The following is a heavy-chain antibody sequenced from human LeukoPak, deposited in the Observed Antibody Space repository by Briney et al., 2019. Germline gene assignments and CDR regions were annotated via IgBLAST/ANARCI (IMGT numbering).Heavy chain of an antibody. CDR3: ALRYSSSWQRGFDY. Sequence: PSKTLSLTCTVSGGSISSSSYYWGRIRQPPGKGLELIGSINYSRRTYYNPNRKSRVTISVDTSKNHFSLNLRSVTAAAAAVYYCALRYSSSWQRGFDYWGQGTMVTVSS. D-gene: IGHD6-13*01. J-gene: IGHJ4*01. CDR2: INYSRRT. V-gene: IGHV4-39*01. CDR1: GGSISSSSYY.